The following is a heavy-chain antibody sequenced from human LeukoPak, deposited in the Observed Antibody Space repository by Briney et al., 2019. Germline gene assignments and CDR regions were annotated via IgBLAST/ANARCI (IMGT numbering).Heavy chain of an antibody. D-gene: IGHD6-25*01. CDR3: ARDQGGIWVDY. J-gene: IGHJ4*02. Sequence: PGGSLRLSCAASGFTFSSYEMNWVRQAPGKGLEWVSYISSSGSTIYYADSVKGRFTISRDNAKNSLYLQMNSLRAEDTAVYYCARDQGGIWVDYWGQGTLVTVSS. CDR2: ISSSGSTI. CDR1: GFTFSSYE. V-gene: IGHV3-48*03.